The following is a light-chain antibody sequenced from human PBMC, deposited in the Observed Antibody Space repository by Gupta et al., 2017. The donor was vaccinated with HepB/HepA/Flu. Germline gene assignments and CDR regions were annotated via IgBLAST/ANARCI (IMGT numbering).Light chain of an antibody. CDR1: SSNIGADYD. CDR2: VNK. Sequence: QSVLTQPPSVSGAPGQTGTIPCAGSSSNIGADYDVHWYQQLPGTAPKLLISVNKHRASEVPGRFSCSKSGTSASLAIPVLQAVDESDYYCQSYDNRLSCVVFGGGTKVTVL. V-gene: IGLV1-40*01. CDR3: QSYDNRLSCVV. J-gene: IGLJ2*01.